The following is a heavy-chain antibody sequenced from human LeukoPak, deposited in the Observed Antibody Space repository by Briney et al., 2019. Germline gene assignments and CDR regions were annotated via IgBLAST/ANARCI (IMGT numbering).Heavy chain of an antibody. D-gene: IGHD3-16*01. CDR2: ITISSSII. CDR1: GFSFSDYS. CDR3: ARDLSDDYSLDY. Sequence: KPGGSLRLSCAASGFSFSDYSMNWVRQAPGKGLEWVSSITISSSIICYADSVKGRFTISRDNAKNSLFLQMNSLRAEDTAVYYCARDLSDDYSLDYWGQGTLVSVSS. J-gene: IGHJ4*02. V-gene: IGHV3-21*01.